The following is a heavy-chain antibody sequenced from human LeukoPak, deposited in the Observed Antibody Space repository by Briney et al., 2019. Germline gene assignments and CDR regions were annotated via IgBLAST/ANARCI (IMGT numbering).Heavy chain of an antibody. D-gene: IGHD3-10*01. CDR1: GFTFSSYA. V-gene: IGHV3-23*01. CDR2: ISGSGGST. Sequence: PGGSLRLSCAASGFTFSSYAMSWVRQAPGKGLEWVSAISGSGGSTYYADSVKGRFTISRDNSKNTLYLQMNSLRAEDTAVYYCAKDRRGFGESHRWFDPCGQGTLVSVSS. J-gene: IGHJ5*02. CDR3: AKDRRGFGESHRWFDP.